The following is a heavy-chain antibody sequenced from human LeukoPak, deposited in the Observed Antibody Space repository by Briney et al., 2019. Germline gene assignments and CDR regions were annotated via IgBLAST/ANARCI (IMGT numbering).Heavy chain of an antibody. Sequence: PSETLSLTCTVSGVSTTNGIYYWAWLRQPPGKGLEWIGSVHNVGSTYYNLSLRSRVNMSIDTSKNQFSLRLNSVTAADTAVYYCARHAEYNSGWHFYLDHWGQGILVTVSS. V-gene: IGHV4-39*01. CDR3: ARHAEYNSGWHFYLDH. CDR1: GVSTTNGIYY. D-gene: IGHD6-19*01. J-gene: IGHJ4*02. CDR2: VHNVGST.